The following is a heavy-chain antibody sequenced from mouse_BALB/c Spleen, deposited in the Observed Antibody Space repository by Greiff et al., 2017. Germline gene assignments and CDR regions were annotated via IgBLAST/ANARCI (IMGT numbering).Heavy chain of an antibody. CDR2: IWSGGST. V-gene: IGHV2-4-1*01. CDR1: GFSLTSYG. J-gene: IGHJ4*01. D-gene: IGHD3-3*01. Sequence: QVQLQQSGPGLVQPSQSLSITCTVSGFSLTSYGVHWVRQSPGKGLEWLGVIWSGGSTDYNAAFISSLSISKDNSKSQVFFKMNSLQADDTAIYYCARKLGDYAMDYWGQGTSVTVSS. CDR3: ARKLGDYAMDY.